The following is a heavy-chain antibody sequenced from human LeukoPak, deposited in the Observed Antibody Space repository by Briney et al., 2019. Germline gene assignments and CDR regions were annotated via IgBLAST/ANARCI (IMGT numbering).Heavy chain of an antibody. J-gene: IGHJ3*02. CDR1: GYTFTSYY. Sequence: ASVKVSCKASGYTFTSYYMHWVRQAPGQGLEWMGIINPSGGSTSYAQKFQGRVTMTRDMSTSTVYMELSSLRSEDTAVYYCARDRGGDGCFDIWGQGTMVTVSS. D-gene: IGHD5-24*01. CDR2: INPSGGST. CDR3: ARDRGGDGCFDI. V-gene: IGHV1-46*01.